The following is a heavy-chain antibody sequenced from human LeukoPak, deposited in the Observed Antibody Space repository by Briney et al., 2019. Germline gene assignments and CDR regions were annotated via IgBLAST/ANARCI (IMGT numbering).Heavy chain of an antibody. CDR2: INPNSGGT. V-gene: IGHV1-2*02. CDR3: ARVSRGRALY. J-gene: IGHJ4*02. CDR1: GYTFTGYY. Sequence: ASVKVSCKASGYTFTGYYMHWVRQAPGQGLEWMGWINPNSGGTNYAQKFQGRVTMTRDTSISAVYMELSRLRSDDTAVYYCARVSRGRALYWGQGSLITVSS.